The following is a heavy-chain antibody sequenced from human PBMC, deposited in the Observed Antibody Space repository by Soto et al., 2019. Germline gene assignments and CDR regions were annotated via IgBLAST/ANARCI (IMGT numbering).Heavy chain of an antibody. D-gene: IGHD1-26*01. J-gene: IGHJ4*02. CDR1: GGSISSYY. V-gene: IGHV4-59*01. CDR3: ARVGGSYYRFRSLLYFDY. Sequence: SETLSLTCTVSGGSISSYYWSWIRQPPGKGLEWIGYIYYSGSTNYNPSLKSRVTISVDTSKNQFSLKLSSVTAADTAVYYCARVGGSYYRFRSLLYFDYWGQGTLVTVSS. CDR2: IYYSGST.